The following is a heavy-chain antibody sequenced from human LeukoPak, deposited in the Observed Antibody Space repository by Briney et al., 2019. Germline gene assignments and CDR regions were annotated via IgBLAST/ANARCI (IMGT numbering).Heavy chain of an antibody. Sequence: GGSLRLSCAASGFTFSNYYMRWVRQASGKGVGWVANIKHDGSEKYYVDSLKGRFTISRDNADNSLYLQMSSLRAEDTAVYYCARSSCGGDCYLGFDYWGQGTLVTVSS. V-gene: IGHV3-7*01. CDR1: GFTFSNYY. CDR3: ARSSCGGDCYLGFDY. D-gene: IGHD2-21*02. CDR2: IKHDGSEK. J-gene: IGHJ4*02.